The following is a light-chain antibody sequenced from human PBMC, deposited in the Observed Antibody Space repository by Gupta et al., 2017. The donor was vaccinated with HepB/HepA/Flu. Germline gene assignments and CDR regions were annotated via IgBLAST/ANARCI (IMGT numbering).Light chain of an antibody. J-gene: IGKJ2*01. CDR3: QQIYDNPMPH. CDR2: AAS. V-gene: IGKV1-39*01. CDR1: QRMSSY. Sequence: DIQITQSPSSLSASVGDRVTITCRASQRMSSYLNWYKQKPGKAPNLLIYAASNWQSGVTSRFSGSGSGKDFTLTISRRQQEDFAAYYCQQIYDNPMPHFGQGTKLEIK.